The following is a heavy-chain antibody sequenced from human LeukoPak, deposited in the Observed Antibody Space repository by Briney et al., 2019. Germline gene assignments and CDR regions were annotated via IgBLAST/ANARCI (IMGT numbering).Heavy chain of an antibody. CDR1: GGSFSGYY. Sequence: NTSETLSLTCAVYGGSFSGYYWSWIRQPPGEGLEWIGEINHSGSTNYNPSLKGRVTISVDTSKNQFSLKLSSVTAADTAVYYCARAPLRACYMDVWGKGTTVTVSS. V-gene: IGHV4-34*01. CDR3: ARAPLRACYMDV. CDR2: INHSGST. J-gene: IGHJ6*03.